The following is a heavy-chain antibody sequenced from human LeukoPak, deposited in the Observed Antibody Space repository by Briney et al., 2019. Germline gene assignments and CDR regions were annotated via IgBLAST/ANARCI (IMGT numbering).Heavy chain of an antibody. Sequence: PSETLSLTCTVSGGSISSYYWSWIRQPPGKGLGWIGYIYYSGSTNYNPSLKSRVTISVDTSKNQFSLKLSSVTAADTAVYYCARGYSGYLGVGYWGQGTLVTVSS. D-gene: IGHD5-12*01. CDR1: GGSISSYY. V-gene: IGHV4-59*08. CDR3: ARGYSGYLGVGY. J-gene: IGHJ4*02. CDR2: IYYSGST.